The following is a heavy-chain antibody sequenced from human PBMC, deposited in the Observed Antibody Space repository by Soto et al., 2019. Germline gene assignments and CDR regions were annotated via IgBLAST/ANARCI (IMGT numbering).Heavy chain of an antibody. CDR1: GDTFTSYY. J-gene: IGHJ6*02. D-gene: IGHD2-2*01. CDR3: AGPMGYCSSTSCQNPSYGMDV. Sequence: ASVKVSCKAPGDTFTSYYFHWVRQAPGQGLEWMGVINPHGGSTAYAQRFQGRVTMTRDTPTSTVYMQLTSLRSDDTAVYYCAGPMGYCSSTSCQNPSYGMDVWGQGTTVTVSS. V-gene: IGHV1-46*01. CDR2: INPHGGST.